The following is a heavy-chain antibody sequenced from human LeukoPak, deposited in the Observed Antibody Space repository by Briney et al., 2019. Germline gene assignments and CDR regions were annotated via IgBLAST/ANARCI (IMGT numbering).Heavy chain of an antibody. CDR2: ISGSSSFT. Sequence: GGSLRLSCAASGFTLSDYYMSWIRQAPGKGLEWVSYISGSSSFTNYADSVRGRFTISRDNAKNSLYLQMNSLRADDTAVYYCARGTITYSDYWGQGTLVTVSS. CDR3: ARGTITYSDY. CDR1: GFTLSDYY. D-gene: IGHD1/OR15-1a*01. V-gene: IGHV3-11*06. J-gene: IGHJ4*02.